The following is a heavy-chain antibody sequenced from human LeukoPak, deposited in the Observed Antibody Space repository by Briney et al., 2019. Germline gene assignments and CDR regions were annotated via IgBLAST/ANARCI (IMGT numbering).Heavy chain of an antibody. Sequence: PSETLSLTCNVSGASISSSHWSWVRQPPGKGLEWIGNIHTSGGSNYNPSLKSRVTISLDTSRNQFSLKLTSVTAADTAVYYCARGTSTVVTPEYYYYYCMDVWGKGTTVTVSS. D-gene: IGHD4-23*01. V-gene: IGHV4-4*09. J-gene: IGHJ6*03. CDR2: IHTSGGS. CDR1: GASISSSH. CDR3: ARGTSTVVTPEYYYYYCMDV.